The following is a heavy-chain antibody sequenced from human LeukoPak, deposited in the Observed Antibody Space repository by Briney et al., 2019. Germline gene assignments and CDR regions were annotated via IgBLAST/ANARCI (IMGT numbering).Heavy chain of an antibody. CDR3: ARLSWGPYNWNSSGDY. CDR1: GGSISSYY. Sequence: SETLSLTCTVSGGSISSYYWSWIRQPPGKGLEWIGYIYYSGSTNYNPPLKSRVTISVDTSKNQFSLKLSSVTAADTAVYYCARLSWGPYNWNSSGDYWGQGTLVTVSS. CDR2: IYYSGST. D-gene: IGHD1-20*01. V-gene: IGHV4-59*08. J-gene: IGHJ4*02.